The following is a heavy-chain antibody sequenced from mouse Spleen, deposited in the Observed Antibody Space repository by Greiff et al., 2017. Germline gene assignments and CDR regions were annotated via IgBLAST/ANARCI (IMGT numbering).Heavy chain of an antibody. D-gene: IGHD2-14*01. J-gene: IGHJ2*01. V-gene: IGHV5-17*01. CDR1: GFTFSDYG. Sequence: DVQLQESGGGLVKPGGSLKLSCAASGFTFSDYGMHWVRQAPEKGLEWVAYISSGSSTIYYADTVKGRFTISRDNAKNTLFLQMTSLRSEDTAMYYCARNRLRYDEGPYYFDYWGQGTTLTVSS. CDR2: ISSGSSTI. CDR3: ARNRLRYDEGPYYFDY.